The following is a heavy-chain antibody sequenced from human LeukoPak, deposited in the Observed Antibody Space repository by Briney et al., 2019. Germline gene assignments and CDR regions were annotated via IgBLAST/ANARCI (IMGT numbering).Heavy chain of an antibody. Sequence: SETLSLTCTVSGGSISSSRYYGGWIRQPPGKGLEWIGSLYYSGNTYYNPSLKSRVTISVDTSKNQFSLKLSSVTAADTAVYYCARDALNYGSGSYHPPYMDVWGKGTTVTVSS. CDR1: GGSISSSRYY. D-gene: IGHD3-10*01. CDR2: LYYSGNT. V-gene: IGHV4-39*07. J-gene: IGHJ6*03. CDR3: ARDALNYGSGSYHPPYMDV.